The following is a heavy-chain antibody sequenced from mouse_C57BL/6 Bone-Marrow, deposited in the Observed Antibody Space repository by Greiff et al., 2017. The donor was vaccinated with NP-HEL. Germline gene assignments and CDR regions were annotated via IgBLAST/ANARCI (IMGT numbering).Heavy chain of an antibody. J-gene: IGHJ1*03. Sequence: EVQLQQSGTVLARPGASVKMSCKTSGYTFTSYWMHWVKQRPGQGLEWIGAIYPGHSDTSYNQQFKGKAKLTAVTSASTAYMALSSLTNEDSAVDYCTRVKGATTVPTIVTTGWYFDVWGTGTTVTVSS. CDR2: IYPGHSDT. D-gene: IGHD2-5*01. CDR1: GYTFTSYW. V-gene: IGHV1-5*01. CDR3: TRVKGATTVPTIVTTGWYFDV.